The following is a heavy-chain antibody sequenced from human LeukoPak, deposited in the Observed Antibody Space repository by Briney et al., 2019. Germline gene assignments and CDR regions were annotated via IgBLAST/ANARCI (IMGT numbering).Heavy chain of an antibody. CDR1: GFTFSSYW. CDR2: ITNVGNGA. J-gene: IGHJ5*02. CDR3: ARHLPKGWGAAAGTFDP. D-gene: IGHD6-13*01. V-gene: IGHV3-74*01. Sequence: GGSLRLSCAASGFTFSSYWMFWVRHAPGQGLEWVSRITNVGNGASHADSVRGRFTISRDNAKNMLYLQMNSLRAEDTAVYYCARHLPKGWGAAAGTFDPWGQGTLVTVSS.